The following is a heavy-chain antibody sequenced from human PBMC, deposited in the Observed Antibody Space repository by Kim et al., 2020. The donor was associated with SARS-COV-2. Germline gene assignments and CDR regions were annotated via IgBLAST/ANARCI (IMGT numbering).Heavy chain of an antibody. D-gene: IGHD4-17*01. Sequence: SETLSLTCTVSGGSFSSSSYSWGWIRQPPGKALEGIGNIYYSGSTYYNPSLMSRVTISVDTTKNQFSLRLSSVTAADTAVYYCARRLYGDYYFDYWGQGILVTVSS. J-gene: IGHJ4*02. V-gene: IGHV4-39*01. CDR1: GGSFSSSSYS. CDR2: IYYSGST. CDR3: ARRLYGDYYFDY.